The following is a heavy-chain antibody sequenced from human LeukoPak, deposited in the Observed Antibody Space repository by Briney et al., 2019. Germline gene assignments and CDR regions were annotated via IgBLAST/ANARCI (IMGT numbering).Heavy chain of an antibody. Sequence: SETLSLTCTVSGGSMSDYYWSFIRQSAGTGLEWLGRIHTSGTTWYNPSLKSRVTLSVDASKNQFSLGLTSVTAADTAVYYCAREGRGVSVGMDVWGQGTTVTVSS. CDR1: GGSMSDYY. J-gene: IGHJ6*02. V-gene: IGHV4-4*07. CDR3: AREGRGVSVGMDV. D-gene: IGHD2-8*01. CDR2: IHTSGTT.